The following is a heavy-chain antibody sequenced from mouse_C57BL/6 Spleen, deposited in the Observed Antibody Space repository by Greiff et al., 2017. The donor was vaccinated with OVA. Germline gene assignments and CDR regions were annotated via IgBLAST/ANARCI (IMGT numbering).Heavy chain of an antibody. V-gene: IGHV1-69*01. CDR1: GYTFTSYW. CDR3: ARGAYNGSIDGYFDV. CDR2: IDPSDSYT. D-gene: IGHD1-1*01. J-gene: IGHJ1*01. Sequence: QVQLQQPGAELVMPGASVKLSCKASGYTFTSYWMHWVKQRPGQGLEWIGEIDPSDSYTNYNQKFKGKSTLTVDKSSSTAYMQLSSLTSEDSAVYYCARGAYNGSIDGYFDVGGAGTPVTVSS.